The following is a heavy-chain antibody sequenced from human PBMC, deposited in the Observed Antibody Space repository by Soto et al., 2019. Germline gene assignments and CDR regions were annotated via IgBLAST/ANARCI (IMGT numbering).Heavy chain of an antibody. V-gene: IGHV1-18*04. D-gene: IGHD1-26*01. CDR2: ITPYNGNA. CDR3: ARARMYSGAYHEY. Sequence: ASVKVSCKASGYTFSNFGINWVRQAPGQGLEWMGWITPYNGNANYAQKHQDRLTITTDTSTNTAYLELRSLRSDDTAVYFCARARMYSGAYHEYWGQGTLDSVSS. CDR1: GYTFSNFG. J-gene: IGHJ4*02.